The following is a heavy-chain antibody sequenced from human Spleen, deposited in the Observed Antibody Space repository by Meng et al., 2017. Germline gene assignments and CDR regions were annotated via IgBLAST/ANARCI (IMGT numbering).Heavy chain of an antibody. D-gene: IGHD3-22*01. Sequence: SVKVSCKASGGTFSSHAISWVRQAPGQGLEWMGGIIPIFGTANYAQKFQGRVTITADESTTTAYMELSSLRSEDTAVYYCAADEGVVVIGGMDVWGRGPTVTVSS. CDR3: AADEGVVVIGGMDV. V-gene: IGHV1-69*13. J-gene: IGHJ6*02. CDR2: IIPIFGTA. CDR1: GGTFSSHA.